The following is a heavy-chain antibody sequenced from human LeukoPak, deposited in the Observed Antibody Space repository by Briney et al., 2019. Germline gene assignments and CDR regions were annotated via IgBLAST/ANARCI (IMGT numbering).Heavy chain of an antibody. CDR3: ARHDRYYYDSSGHINWFDP. Sequence: GSLRLSCAASGFTFSSYAMSWIRQPPGKGLEWIGSIYYSGSTYYNPSLKSRVTISVDTSKNQFSLKLSSVTAADTAVYYCARHDRYYYDSSGHINWFDPWGRGTLVTVSS. V-gene: IGHV4-39*01. CDR2: IYYSGST. D-gene: IGHD3-22*01. J-gene: IGHJ5*02. CDR1: GFTFSSYA.